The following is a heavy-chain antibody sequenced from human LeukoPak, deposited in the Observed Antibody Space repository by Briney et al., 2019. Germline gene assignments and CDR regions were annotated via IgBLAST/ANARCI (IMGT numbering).Heavy chain of an antibody. J-gene: IGHJ3*02. CDR2: IYYSGST. Sequence: SETLSLTCTVSGGSISSSSYYWGWIRRPPGKGLEWIGSIYYSGSTYYNPSLKSRVTISVDTSKNQFSLKLSSVTAADTAVYYCARLPQEDAFDIWGQGTMVTVSS. CDR1: GGSISSSSYY. V-gene: IGHV4-39*01. CDR3: ARLPQEDAFDI.